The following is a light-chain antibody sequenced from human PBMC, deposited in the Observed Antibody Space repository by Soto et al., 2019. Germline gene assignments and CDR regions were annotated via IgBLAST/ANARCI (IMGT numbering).Light chain of an antibody. CDR1: QGITNY. CDR2: AAS. CDR3: QKYNSAPFT. Sequence: DIQMTQSPSSLSASVGDRVTITCRASQGITNYLAWYQQKAGEVPKLLISAASTLQSGVPSRFSGSGSGTDFPLTISSLQPEDVATYYCQKYNSAPFTFGPGTKVDIK. V-gene: IGKV1-27*01. J-gene: IGKJ3*01.